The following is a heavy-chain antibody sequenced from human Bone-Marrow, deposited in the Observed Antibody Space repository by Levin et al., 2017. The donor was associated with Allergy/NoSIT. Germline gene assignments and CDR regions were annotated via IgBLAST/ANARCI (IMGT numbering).Heavy chain of an antibody. CDR3: ATELGGSYCAWGSFNY. CDR2: ISNSGNTI. V-gene: IGHV3-11*01. Sequence: GGSLRLSCAASGFTFTDYYMTWVRQAPGKGLEWISHISNSGNTIYYADSVKGRFTVSRDSAKKSVYLQMNSLRAEDTAVYYCATELGGSYCAWGSFNYWGQGTLVTVSS. CDR1: GFTFTDYY. J-gene: IGHJ4*02. D-gene: IGHD1-26*01.